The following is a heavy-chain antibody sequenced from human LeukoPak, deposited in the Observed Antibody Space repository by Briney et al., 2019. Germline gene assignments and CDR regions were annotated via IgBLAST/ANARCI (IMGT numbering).Heavy chain of an antibody. D-gene: IGHD6-19*01. Sequence: ASVKVSCKASGYTFTSYDINWVRQATGQGLEWMGWMNPNSGNTGYAQKFQGRVTMTRNTSISTAYMELSSLRSEDTALYYCAKDMGSSGWYTDAFDIWGQGTMVTVSS. CDR1: GYTFTSYD. CDR3: AKDMGSSGWYTDAFDI. J-gene: IGHJ3*02. CDR2: MNPNSGNT. V-gene: IGHV1-8*01.